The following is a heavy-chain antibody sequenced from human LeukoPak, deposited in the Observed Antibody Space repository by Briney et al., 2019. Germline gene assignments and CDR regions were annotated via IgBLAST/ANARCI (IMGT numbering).Heavy chain of an antibody. V-gene: IGHV4-61*01. CDR1: GGSVSSVSHY. CDR2: IYYSGST. D-gene: IGHD5-18*01. CDR3: ARASTRSYLVNFDY. J-gene: IGHJ4*02. Sequence: PSETLSLTCSVSGGSVSSVSHYWSWLRQPPGKGLEWIGYIYYSGSTNYNPFLKSRVTISVDTSKNQFSLKLSSVTAADTAVYYCARASTRSYLVNFDYWGQGTLVTVSS.